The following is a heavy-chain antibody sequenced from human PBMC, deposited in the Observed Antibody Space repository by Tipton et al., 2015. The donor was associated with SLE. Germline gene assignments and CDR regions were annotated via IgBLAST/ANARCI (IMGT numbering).Heavy chain of an antibody. CDR2: ISWNSDSI. D-gene: IGHD2-15*01. Sequence: RSLRLSCAASGFTFSDYWMHWVRQAPGKGLEWVSSISWNSDSIGYADSVKGRFTISRDNAKNSLYLQMNSLRAEDTALYYCAKDIKYHCGGGTCYKGFDYWCHGTLVTVSS. CDR3: AKDIKYHCGGGTCYKGFDY. J-gene: IGHJ4*01. V-gene: IGHV3-9*01. CDR1: GFTFSDYW.